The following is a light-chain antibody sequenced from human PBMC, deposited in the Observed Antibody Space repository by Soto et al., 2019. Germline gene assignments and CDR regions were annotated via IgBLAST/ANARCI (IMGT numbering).Light chain of an antibody. Sequence: ENVVSLSQDPLSLSPGESAALSCRASQSVRRNSLAWYQQKRRQAPRVLIYDASSRATGIPDRFSGSGSGTDFTLSISRVESEDFAVYYCQQDGDSSITFGQGTLLEI. V-gene: IGKV3-20*01. CDR2: DAS. J-gene: IGKJ5*01. CDR3: QQDGDSSIT. CDR1: QSVRRNS.